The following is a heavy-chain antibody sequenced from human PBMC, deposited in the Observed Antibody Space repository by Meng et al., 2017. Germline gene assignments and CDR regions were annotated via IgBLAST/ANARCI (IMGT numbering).Heavy chain of an antibody. D-gene: IGHD1-26*01. J-gene: IGHJ4*02. Sequence: VQLVETGGGLVQPVVSLRFSCAAAGFTFSSYAMSWFRQAPGKGLEWVSAISGSGGSTYYADSVKGRFTISRDNSKNTLYLQMNSLRAEDTAVYYCARTPVGSFDYWGQGTLVTVSS. CDR1: GFTFSSYA. CDR2: ISGSGGST. CDR3: ARTPVGSFDY. V-gene: IGHV3-23*04.